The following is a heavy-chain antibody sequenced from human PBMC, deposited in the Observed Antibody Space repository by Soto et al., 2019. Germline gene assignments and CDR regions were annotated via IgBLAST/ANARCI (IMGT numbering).Heavy chain of an antibody. D-gene: IGHD2-15*01. CDR3: ARDPYCSGGSCYSVWFDP. V-gene: IGHV1-3*01. CDR1: GYTFTSYA. J-gene: IGHJ5*02. Sequence: QVQLVQSGAEVKKPGASVKVSCKASGYTFTSYAMHWVRQAPGQRLEWMGWINAGNGNTKYSQKFQGRVTITRDTAASTAYMELSSLRSEGTAVYYCARDPYCSGGSCYSVWFDPWGQGTLVTVSS. CDR2: INAGNGNT.